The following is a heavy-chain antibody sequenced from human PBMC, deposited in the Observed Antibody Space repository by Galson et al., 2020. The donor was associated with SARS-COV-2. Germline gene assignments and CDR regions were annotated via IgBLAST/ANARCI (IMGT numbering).Heavy chain of an antibody. D-gene: IGHD3-22*01. V-gene: IGHV3-23*01. J-gene: IGHJ4*02. CDR1: GFTFTTYA. Sequence: GESLKISCAASGFTFTTYAMSWVRQAPGKGLEWFATISGSGATTYYADSAKGRFTISKDNSKNTLNLQINSLRLEDTAVYYCAKSSERVSITVYVVSFPEHFDYWGPGTLVTVSS. CDR2: ISGSGATT. CDR3: AKSSERVSITVYVVSFPEHFDY.